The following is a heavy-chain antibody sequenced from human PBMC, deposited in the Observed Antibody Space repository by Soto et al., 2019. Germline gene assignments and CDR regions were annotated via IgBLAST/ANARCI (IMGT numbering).Heavy chain of an antibody. CDR3: ARLGAYYQSLDP. D-gene: IGHD2-21*01. CDR2: ISSNGGST. CDR1: GFTFSSYA. J-gene: IGHJ5*02. Sequence: GGSLRLSCAASGFTFSSYAMHWVRQAPGKGLEYVSAISSNGGSTYYANSVKGRFTISRDNSKSQLSLRLASVTAADTAVYYCARLGAYYQSLDPWGPGTLVTVSS. V-gene: IGHV3-64*01.